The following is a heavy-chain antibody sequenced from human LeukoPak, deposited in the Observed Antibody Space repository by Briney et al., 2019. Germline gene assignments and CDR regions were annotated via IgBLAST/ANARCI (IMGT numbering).Heavy chain of an antibody. V-gene: IGHV5-51*01. Sequence: GESLKISCKGSGYSFTSYWIGWVRQMPGKGLEWMGIIYPGDSDTRYSPSFPGQVTISANKSISTAYLQWSSLKASDTAMYYCARGGLGVVVTSNWFDPWGQGTLVTVSS. CDR1: GYSFTSYW. D-gene: IGHD3-22*01. CDR3: ARGGLGVVVTSNWFDP. J-gene: IGHJ5*02. CDR2: IYPGDSDT.